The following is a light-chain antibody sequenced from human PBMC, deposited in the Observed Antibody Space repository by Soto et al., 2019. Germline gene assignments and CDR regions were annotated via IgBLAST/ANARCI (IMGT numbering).Light chain of an antibody. Sequence: QSVLTQPASVSGSPGQSITVSCTGASSDVGGYNYVSWYQQHPGKAPRLMIYDVSNRPSGVPNRFSGSKSGNTASLTISGLQAEDEADYYCSSYTSSRTYVFGTGTKVTVL. CDR2: DVS. CDR3: SSYTSSRTYV. J-gene: IGLJ1*01. CDR1: SSDVGGYNY. V-gene: IGLV2-14*01.